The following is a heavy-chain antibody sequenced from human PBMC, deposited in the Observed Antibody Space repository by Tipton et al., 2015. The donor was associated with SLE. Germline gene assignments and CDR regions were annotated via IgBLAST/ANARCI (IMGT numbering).Heavy chain of an antibody. V-gene: IGHV3-49*04. D-gene: IGHD2-21*01. CDR3: TRVRDIVMVIAIGYFDY. Sequence: SLRLSCTASGFTFGDYAMSWVRQAPGKGLEWVGFIRSKAYGGTTEYAASVKGRFTISRDDSKSIAYLQMNSLKTEDTAVYYCTRVRDIVMVIAIGYFDYWGQGTLVTVSS. J-gene: IGHJ4*02. CDR2: IRSKAYGGTT. CDR1: GFTFGDYA.